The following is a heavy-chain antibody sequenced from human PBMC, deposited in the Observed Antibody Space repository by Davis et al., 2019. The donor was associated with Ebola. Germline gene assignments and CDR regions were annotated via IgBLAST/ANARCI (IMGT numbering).Heavy chain of an antibody. CDR1: GFTFSSYE. CDR2: ISSSGTTI. J-gene: IGHJ4*02. V-gene: IGHV3-48*03. CDR3: GRGNGQNYGTFIDY. Sequence: GESLRISCAASGFTFSSYEMNWVRQAPGKELEWVSYISSSGTTIYYADSVKGRFTISRDNAKNSLYLQMNSLRAEDTAIYYCGRGNGQNYGTFIDYWGQGTLVTVSS. D-gene: IGHD1-7*01.